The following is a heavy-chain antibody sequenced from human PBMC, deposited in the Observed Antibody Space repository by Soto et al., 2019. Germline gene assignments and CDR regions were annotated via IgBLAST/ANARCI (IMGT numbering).Heavy chain of an antibody. CDR2: IYYSGST. J-gene: IGHJ4*02. V-gene: IGHV4-59*01. CDR1: GGSISSYY. CDR3: AITTGYSSGWRFDY. Sequence: QVQLQESGPGLVKPSETLSLTCTVSGGSISSYYWSWIRQPPGKGLEWIGYIYYSGSTNYNPSLTSRVTISVDTSKNQFSLKLNSVTAADSAVYYCAITTGYSSGWRFDYWGQGTLVTVSS. D-gene: IGHD6-19*01.